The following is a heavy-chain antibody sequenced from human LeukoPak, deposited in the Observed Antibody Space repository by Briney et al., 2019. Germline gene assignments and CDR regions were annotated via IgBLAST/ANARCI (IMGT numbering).Heavy chain of an antibody. D-gene: IGHD6-13*01. J-gene: IGHJ4*02. CDR3: AKIFQSSSWFDLDY. CDR1: GFTFSSYA. CDR2: ISGSRCST. Sequence: GGALRVSCAASGFTFSSYAMMWVRQAPGKGLEWVSAISGSRCSTYYAHSVKGRFTISRDNSKNTLYLQMNSLRAEDTAVYYCAKIFQSSSWFDLDYWGQGTLVTVSS. V-gene: IGHV3-23*01.